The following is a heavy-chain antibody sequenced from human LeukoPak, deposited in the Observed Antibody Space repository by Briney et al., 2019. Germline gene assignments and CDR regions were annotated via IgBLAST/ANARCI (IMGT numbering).Heavy chain of an antibody. CDR3: VPLNWNPPGDFDR. J-gene: IGHJ4*02. V-gene: IGHV3-7*01. CDR2: IKEDGSDK. Sequence: PGGSLRLSCAASGFTFSNYWMNWVRQAPGKGQEWVANIKEDGSDKYYVDSVKGRFSISKDNAKNSLYLQMNSLRVEDTAVYYCVPLNWNPPGDFDRWGQGTLVTVSS. CDR1: GFTFSNYW. D-gene: IGHD1-20*01.